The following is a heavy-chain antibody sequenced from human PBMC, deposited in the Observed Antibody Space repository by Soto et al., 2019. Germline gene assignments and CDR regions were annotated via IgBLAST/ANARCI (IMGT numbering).Heavy chain of an antibody. Sequence: QITLKESGPPLVKPTQTLTLTCTLSGFSISTTNVGVGWVRQPPGKALEWLALIYWDDDKRYSSSLKSRLAITKDTSKNQVVLTMTNMDPVDTATYYCVHRRYFNALTGYSHWGQGALVTVSS. CDR3: VHRRYFNALTGYSH. V-gene: IGHV2-5*02. CDR2: IYWDDDK. J-gene: IGHJ4*02. CDR1: GFSISTTNVG. D-gene: IGHD3-9*01.